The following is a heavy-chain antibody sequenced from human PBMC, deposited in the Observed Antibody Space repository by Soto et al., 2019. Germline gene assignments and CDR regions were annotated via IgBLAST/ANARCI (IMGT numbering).Heavy chain of an antibody. CDR3: VRDSGAKLSSS. V-gene: IGHV1-69*13. CDR2: IVPIYRTA. Sequence: SVKISFSASGGAFSSYRINWVRQAPGQGLEWVGGIVPIYRTADYAQKFQGRVTITADESARTSYMGLRSLKSQDTAVYYCVRDSGAKLSSSWGQGTLVTVSS. CDR1: GGAFSSYR. J-gene: IGHJ4*02. D-gene: IGHD6-13*01.